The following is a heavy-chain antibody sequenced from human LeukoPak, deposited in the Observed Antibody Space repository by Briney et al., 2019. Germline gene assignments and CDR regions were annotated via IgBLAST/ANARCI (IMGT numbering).Heavy chain of an antibody. V-gene: IGHV1-58*02. Sequence: SVKVSCKASGFTFTSSAMQWVRQARGQRLEWIGWIVVGSGNTNYAQKFQERVTITRDMSTSTAYMELSSLRSEDTAVYYCAADVVVPAAISWDYYYYMDVWGKGTTVTVPS. D-gene: IGHD2-2*01. CDR1: GFTFTSSA. CDR3: AADVVVPAAISWDYYYYMDV. CDR2: IVVGSGNT. J-gene: IGHJ6*03.